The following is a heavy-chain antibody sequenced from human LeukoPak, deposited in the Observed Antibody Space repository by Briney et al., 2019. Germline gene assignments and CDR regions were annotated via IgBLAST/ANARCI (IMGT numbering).Heavy chain of an antibody. CDR1: GFTFSDYY. J-gene: IGHJ4*02. V-gene: IGHV3-53*01. CDR3: ARDESSSWYFDY. CDR2: IYSGGST. D-gene: IGHD6-13*01. Sequence: GGSLRLSCAASGFTFSDYYMSWVRQAPGKGLEWVSVIYSGGSTYYADSVKGRFTISRDNSKNTLYLQMNSLRAEDTAVYYCARDESSSWYFDYWGQGTLVTVSS.